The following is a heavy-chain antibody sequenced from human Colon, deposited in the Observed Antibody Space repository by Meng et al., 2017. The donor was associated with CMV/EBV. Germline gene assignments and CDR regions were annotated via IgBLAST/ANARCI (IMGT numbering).Heavy chain of an antibody. V-gene: IGHV3-33*01. D-gene: IGHD6-13*01. CDR3: VRTPAAATGWFDP. CDR2: IRHDETNK. J-gene: IGHJ5*02. Sequence: GGSLRLSCATFGFSLSNYGMHWVRQVPGKGLEWVAFIRHDETNKYYGEAVRGRFTISRDNARNSLFLQMNTLRTDDTAAYYCVRTPAAATGWFDPWGQGTLVTVSS. CDR1: GFSLSNYG.